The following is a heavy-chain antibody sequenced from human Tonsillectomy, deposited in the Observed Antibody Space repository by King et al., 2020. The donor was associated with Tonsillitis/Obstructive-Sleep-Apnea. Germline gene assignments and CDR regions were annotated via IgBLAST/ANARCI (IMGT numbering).Heavy chain of an antibody. Sequence: QLVQSGGGLAKPGGSLRLSCAASGFTFSSSSMNWVRQAPGKGLEWVSSITSSSGYIFYADSVKGRFTISRDNAKNSLYLQMNYLRAEDTAVYYCARGIIVPAANDAFDIWGQGTMVTVSS. D-gene: IGHD2-2*01. J-gene: IGHJ3*02. CDR1: GFTFSSSS. V-gene: IGHV3-21*01. CDR3: ARGIIVPAANDAFDI. CDR2: ITSSSGYI.